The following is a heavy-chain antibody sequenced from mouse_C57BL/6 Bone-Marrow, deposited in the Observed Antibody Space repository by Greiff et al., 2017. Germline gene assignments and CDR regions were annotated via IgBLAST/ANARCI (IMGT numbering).Heavy chain of an antibody. CDR2: IDPETGGT. D-gene: IGHD3-2*01. CDR3: TDRVAY. Sequence: VQLQQSGAELVRPGASVTLSCKASGYTFTDYEMHWVKQTPVQGLEWIGAIDPETGGTAYNQKFKGKAILTADKSSSTAYMELRSLTSEDSAVYYCTDRVAYWGQGTLVTVSA. CDR1: GYTFTDYE. V-gene: IGHV1-15*01. J-gene: IGHJ3*01.